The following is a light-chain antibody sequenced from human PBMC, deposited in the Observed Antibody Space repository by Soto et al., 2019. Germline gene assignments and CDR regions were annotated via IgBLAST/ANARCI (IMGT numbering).Light chain of an antibody. J-gene: IGKJ5*01. V-gene: IGKV1-39*01. CDR3: QQIYSIPIT. Sequence: DIQMTQSPFSLSASVADRVTITCRTSQSISSDLNWYQQKAGKAPKLLIYAASSLQSGVPSRFSGSGSGTHFTLTISSLQPEDFATYYRQQIYSIPITFGQGTRLEIK. CDR2: AAS. CDR1: QSISSD.